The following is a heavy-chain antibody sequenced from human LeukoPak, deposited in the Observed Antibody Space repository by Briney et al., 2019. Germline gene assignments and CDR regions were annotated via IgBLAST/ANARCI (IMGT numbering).Heavy chain of an antibody. CDR1: GFTFSSYS. V-gene: IGHV3-21*01. CDR3: AKISQYYDSSGYNPTDAFDI. D-gene: IGHD3-22*01. J-gene: IGHJ3*02. Sequence: GGSLRLSCAASGFTFSSYSMNWVRQAPGKGLEWVSSISSSSSYIYYADSVKGRFTISRDNAKNSLYLQMNSLRAEDTAVYYCAKISQYYDSSGYNPTDAFDIWGQGTMVTVSS. CDR2: ISSSSSYI.